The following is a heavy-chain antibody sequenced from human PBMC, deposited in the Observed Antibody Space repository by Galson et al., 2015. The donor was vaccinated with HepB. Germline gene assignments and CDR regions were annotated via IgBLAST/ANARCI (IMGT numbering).Heavy chain of an antibody. V-gene: IGHV3-11*01. Sequence: SLRLSCAVSGFSFSNFYMTWIRQAPGKGLEWISYISGSGTTTYYADSLKGRFTVSRDNAKKSLYLLMNSLRAEDTAVYYCAKAAGWFDPLGQGTLVTVSS. CDR2: ISGSGTTT. J-gene: IGHJ5*02. CDR3: AKAAGWFDP. CDR1: GFSFSNFY.